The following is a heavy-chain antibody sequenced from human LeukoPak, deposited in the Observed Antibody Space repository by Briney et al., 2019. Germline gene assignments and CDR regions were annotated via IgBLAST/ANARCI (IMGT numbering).Heavy chain of an antibody. CDR1: GGTFSSYA. V-gene: IGHV1-69*04. J-gene: IGHJ5*02. CDR2: FIPILGIA. D-gene: IGHD3/OR15-3a*01. CDR3: ARDVDDLGWFDP. Sequence: SVKVSCKASGGTFSSYAISWVRQAPGQGLEWMGRFIPILGIANYAQKFQGRVTITADKSTSTAYMELSSLRSEDTAVYYCARDVDDLGWFDPWGQGTLVTVSS.